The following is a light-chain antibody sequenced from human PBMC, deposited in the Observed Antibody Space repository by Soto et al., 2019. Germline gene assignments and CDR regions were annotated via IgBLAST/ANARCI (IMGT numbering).Light chain of an antibody. CDR2: DTS. Sequence: EVVMTQSPATLSVSPGERATLSCRASRGIGSTLAWYQQKPAQTPRLLIYDTSTRATGIPGRFIGSRSGTEFTRTINSLQSEDFAIYYWQQHVTWPLAFSRGTRVEN. V-gene: IGKV3-15*01. J-gene: IGKJ4*01. CDR3: QQHVTWPLA. CDR1: RGIGST.